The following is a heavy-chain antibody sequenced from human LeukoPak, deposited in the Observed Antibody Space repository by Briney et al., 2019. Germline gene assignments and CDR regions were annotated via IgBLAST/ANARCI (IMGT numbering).Heavy chain of an antibody. Sequence: QPGGSLRLSCAASGFTFSSYSLNWVRQAPGKGLEWVSFISSSSITIYYADSVKGRFTISRDNVEKSLYLQMNSLRAEDTAVYYCARDRGGSYSAIDYWGQGTLVTVSS. CDR2: ISSSSITI. CDR3: ARDRGGSYSAIDY. D-gene: IGHD2-15*01. V-gene: IGHV3-48*04. CDR1: GFTFSSYS. J-gene: IGHJ4*02.